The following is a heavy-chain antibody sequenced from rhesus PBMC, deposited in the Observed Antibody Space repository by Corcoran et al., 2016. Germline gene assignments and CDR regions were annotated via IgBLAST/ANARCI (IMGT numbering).Heavy chain of an antibody. CDR2: IYGSGGSN. J-gene: IGHJ4*01. D-gene: IGHD3-16*01. CDR1: GGSISGYYY. CDR3: ASTRYDDSGSSPYYFDY. Sequence: QVQLQESGPGLVKPSETLSLTCAVSGGSISGYYYWSWIRQPPGKGLEWIGSIYGSGGSNYLNPSPKMRVTLSVDKSKNQFSLKLSAVTAADTAVYYCASTRYDDSGSSPYYFDYWGQGVLVTVSS. V-gene: IGHV4S14*01.